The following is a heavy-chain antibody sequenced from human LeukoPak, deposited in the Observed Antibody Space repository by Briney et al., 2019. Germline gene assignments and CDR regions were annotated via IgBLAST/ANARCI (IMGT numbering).Heavy chain of an antibody. CDR1: GFTFDDYA. CDR3: AKGAAARPWASFDY. D-gene: IGHD6-6*01. J-gene: IGHJ4*02. Sequence: GGSLRLSCAASGFTFDDYAMHWVRQAPGKGLEWVSGISWNSGSIGYADSVKGRFTISRDNAKNSLNLQMNSLRAEDTALYYCAKGAAARPWASFDYWGQGTLVTVSS. CDR2: ISWNSGSI. V-gene: IGHV3-9*01.